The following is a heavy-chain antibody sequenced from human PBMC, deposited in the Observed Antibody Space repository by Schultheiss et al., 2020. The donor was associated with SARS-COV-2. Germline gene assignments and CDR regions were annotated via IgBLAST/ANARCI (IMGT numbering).Heavy chain of an antibody. CDR2: ISAYNGNT. D-gene: IGHD2-21*02. CDR1: GYTFTSYG. Sequence: ASVKVSCKASGYTFTSYGMSWVRQAPGQGLEWMGWISAYNGNTNYAQKLQGRVTMTTDTSTSTAYMELRSLRSDYTTVYYCARDKYCGGDCYYLRYYYYGMVIGGQGATVTVSS. J-gene: IGHJ6*02. CDR3: ARDKYCGGDCYYLRYYYYGMVI. V-gene: IGHV1-18*04.